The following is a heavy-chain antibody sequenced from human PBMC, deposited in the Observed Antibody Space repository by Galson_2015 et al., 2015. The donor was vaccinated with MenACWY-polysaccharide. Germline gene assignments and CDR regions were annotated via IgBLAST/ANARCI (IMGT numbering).Heavy chain of an antibody. J-gene: IGHJ4*02. D-gene: IGHD6-25*01. CDR3: AREPGSPPDY. CDR1: GGTLSSYD. CDR2: IIPILGIA. Sequence: SVKVSCKASGGTLSSYDMSWVRQAPGQGLEWMGRIIPILGIANYAQKFQGRVTITADKSTSTGYMELSSLRSEDTAVYYCAREPGSPPDYWGQGTLVTVSS. V-gene: IGHV1-69*04.